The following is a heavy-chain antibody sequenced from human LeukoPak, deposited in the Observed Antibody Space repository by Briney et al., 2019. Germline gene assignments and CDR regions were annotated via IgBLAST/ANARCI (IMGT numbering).Heavy chain of an antibody. CDR3: ARGPSSNWFDP. CDR2: INHSGST. CDR1: GGYFSGYY. J-gene: IGHJ5*02. Sequence: SETLSLTCAVYGGYFSGYYWSWIRQPPGKGLEWIGEINHSGSTNYNPSLKSRVTISVDTSKNQFSLKLSSVTAADTAVYYCARGPSSNWFDPWGQGTLVTVSS. V-gene: IGHV4-34*01. D-gene: IGHD6-6*01.